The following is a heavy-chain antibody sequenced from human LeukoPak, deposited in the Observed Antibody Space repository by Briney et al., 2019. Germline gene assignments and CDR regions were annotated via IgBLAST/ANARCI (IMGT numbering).Heavy chain of an antibody. J-gene: IGHJ4*02. D-gene: IGHD3-3*01. V-gene: IGHV3-9*01. CDR1: GFTFDDYA. Sequence: GGSLRLSCAASGFTFDDYAMHWVRQAPGKGLEWVSGISWNSGSIGYADSVKGRFTISRDNAKNSLYLQMNSLRAEDTAVYYCARDGTIFGVVSLLDFDYWGQGTLVTVSS. CDR2: ISWNSGSI. CDR3: ARDGTIFGVVSLLDFDY.